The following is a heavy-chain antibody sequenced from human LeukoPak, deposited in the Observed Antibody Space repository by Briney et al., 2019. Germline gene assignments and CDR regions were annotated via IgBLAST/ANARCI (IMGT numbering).Heavy chain of an antibody. J-gene: IGHJ3*02. CDR2: LSYSCGST. V-gene: IGHV3-23*01. Sequence: GGSLRLSCAASGVTFSSYGRRRRAQAPGKGLVGCSALSYSCGSTNYKVSVKGRFTIYRDNSKNTLYLQMKSLRAEDTGVYYCASFPPYMVRTDAFDIWGQGTMVTVSS. D-gene: IGHD3-10*01. CDR1: GVTFSSYG. CDR3: ASFPPYMVRTDAFDI.